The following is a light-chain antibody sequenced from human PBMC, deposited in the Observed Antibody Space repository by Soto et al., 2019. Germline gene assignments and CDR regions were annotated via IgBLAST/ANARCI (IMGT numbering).Light chain of an antibody. CDR3: QHRSNWLGT. Sequence: EIVLTQSPATLSLSPGERATLSCRASQSVGSFLAWYQQKSGQTPRLLIYDASNRAPGIPARFGGSGSGTDFTLTFSSLEPEDFAVYYCQHRSNWLGTFGPGTKV. CDR1: QSVGSF. V-gene: IGKV3-11*01. CDR2: DAS. J-gene: IGKJ3*01.